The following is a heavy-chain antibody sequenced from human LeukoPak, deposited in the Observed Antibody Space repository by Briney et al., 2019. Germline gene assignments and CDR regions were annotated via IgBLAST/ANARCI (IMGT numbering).Heavy chain of an antibody. Sequence: GESLKISCKGSGYSFTTYWIGWVRQMPGKGREGMGIIYPGDSDTRYSPSFQGQVTISADKSISTAYLQWSSLKASDTAMYYCARQGNPAYYYYYYMDVWGKGTTVSVSS. V-gene: IGHV5-51*01. D-gene: IGHD2/OR15-2a*01. CDR3: ARQGNPAYYYYYYMDV. CDR1: GYSFTTYW. J-gene: IGHJ6*03. CDR2: IYPGDSDT.